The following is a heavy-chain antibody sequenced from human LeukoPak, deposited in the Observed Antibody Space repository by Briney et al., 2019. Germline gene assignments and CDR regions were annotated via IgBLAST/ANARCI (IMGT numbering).Heavy chain of an antibody. Sequence: SETLSLTCSISGYSISSGYFWGWIRQPPGKGLEWIGNIHHDGITYYNPSLKSRVTISLDPSKNQFSLKLTSVTAADTAVYYCARSSFAATNIYSYFDYWGQGTLVTVSS. CDR1: GYSISSGYF. V-gene: IGHV4-38-2*02. D-gene: IGHD6-6*01. CDR2: IHHDGIT. J-gene: IGHJ4*02. CDR3: ARSSFAATNIYSYFDY.